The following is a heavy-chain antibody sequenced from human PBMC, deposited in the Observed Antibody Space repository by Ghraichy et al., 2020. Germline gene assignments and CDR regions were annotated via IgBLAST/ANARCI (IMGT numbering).Heavy chain of an antibody. J-gene: IGHJ4*02. D-gene: IGHD3-10*01. CDR2: IIPILGIA. Sequence: SVKVSCKASGGTFSSYTISWVRQAPGQGLEWMGRIIPILGIANYAQKFQGRVTITADKSTSTAYMELSSLRSEDTAVYYCARVPYGSGTQEYYFDYWGQGTLVTVSS. CDR3: ARVPYGSGTQEYYFDY. V-gene: IGHV1-69*02. CDR1: GGTFSSYT.